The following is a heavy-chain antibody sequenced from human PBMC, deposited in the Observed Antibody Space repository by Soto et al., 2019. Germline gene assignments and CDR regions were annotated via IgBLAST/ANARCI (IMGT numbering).Heavy chain of an antibody. CDR3: ARRGQLGHTYFDY. J-gene: IGHJ4*02. CDR2: IYYSGST. V-gene: IGHV4-59*08. Sequence: SEPQPHTCTVSGGSMISYYWSWIRQPPGKGLEWIGYIYYSGSTNSNPSLKTRVAISVDTSKNQFSLKLSSVTAADTAVYYCARRGQLGHTYFDYWGQGTLVTVSS. CDR1: GGSMISYY. D-gene: IGHD1-1*01.